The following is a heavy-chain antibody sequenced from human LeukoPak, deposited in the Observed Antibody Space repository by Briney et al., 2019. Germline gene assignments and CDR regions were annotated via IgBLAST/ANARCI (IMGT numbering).Heavy chain of an antibody. CDR1: GGSSSGYY. Sequence: SETLSLTCAVYGGSSSGYYWNWIRQPPGKGLEWIGEINHSGSTNYNPSLKSRVTISVDTSKNQFSLKLSSVTAADTAVYYCAREVVRGVISYWGQGTLVTVSS. D-gene: IGHD3-10*01. J-gene: IGHJ4*02. CDR3: AREVVRGVISY. V-gene: IGHV4-34*01. CDR2: INHSGST.